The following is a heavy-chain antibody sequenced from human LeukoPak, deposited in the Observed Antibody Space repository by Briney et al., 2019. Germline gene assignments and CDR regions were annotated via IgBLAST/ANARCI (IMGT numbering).Heavy chain of an antibody. D-gene: IGHD5-12*01. J-gene: IGHJ3*02. V-gene: IGHV3-30*03. CDR3: ARDRRGFYAFDI. CDR2: ISYDGSNK. CDR1: GFTFSSYG. Sequence: GGSLRLSCAASGFTFSSYGMHLVRQAPGKGLEWVAVISYDGSNKYYADSVKGRFTISRDNAKNSLYLQMNSLRAEDTAVYYCARDRRGFYAFDIWGQGTMVTVSS.